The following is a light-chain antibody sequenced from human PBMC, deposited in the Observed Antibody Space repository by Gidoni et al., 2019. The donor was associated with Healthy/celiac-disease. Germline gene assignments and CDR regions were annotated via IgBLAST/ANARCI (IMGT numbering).Light chain of an antibody. Sequence: DIQMTQSPSTLSASGGDRVTITCRASQSIGSWLAWYQQKPGKAPKLLIYDGSTLESGVPSRVSGTRSGTEFTLAISSLQPDDFATYYCQQYYNSWTFGQGTKVEIK. CDR2: DGS. V-gene: IGKV1-5*01. CDR3: QQYYNSWT. J-gene: IGKJ1*01. CDR1: QSIGSW.